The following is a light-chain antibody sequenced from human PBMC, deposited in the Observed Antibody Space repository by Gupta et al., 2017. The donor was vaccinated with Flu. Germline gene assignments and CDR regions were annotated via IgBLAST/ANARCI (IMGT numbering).Light chain of an antibody. Sequence: DTVMTQSPLSLSVTPGEPASISCRSSQSLLHTNGYNYLDWYLQKPGQSPQLLIYLGSNRASGVPDRFSGGGSGTTFTLKISRVAAEDVGIYYCMQALHTPPTFGQGTKVEVK. J-gene: IGKJ1*01. CDR2: LGS. CDR1: QSLLHTNGYNY. CDR3: MQALHTPPT. V-gene: IGKV2-28*01.